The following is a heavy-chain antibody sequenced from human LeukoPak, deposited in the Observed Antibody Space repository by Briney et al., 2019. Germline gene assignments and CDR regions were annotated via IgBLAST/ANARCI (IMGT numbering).Heavy chain of an antibody. D-gene: IGHD3-10*01. CDR2: ICTSGDTT. CDR3: TKVRAYDDSGNPYWHFDL. V-gene: IGHV3-23*01. CDR1: GFTFSSYA. J-gene: IGHJ2*01. Sequence: PGGSLRLSCAASGFTFSSYAMSWVREAPGKGLEWVSAICTSGDTTYYADSVKGRFTISRDNSKNTLYMQMNSLRAEDTAVYYCTKVRAYDDSGNPYWHFDLWGRGTLVTVSS.